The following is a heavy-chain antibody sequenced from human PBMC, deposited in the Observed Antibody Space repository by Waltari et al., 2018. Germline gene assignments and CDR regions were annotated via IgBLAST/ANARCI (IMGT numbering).Heavy chain of an antibody. Sequence: QVQLKESGPGLAKPSQTLSLTCTVCGASISSSSYYRSGVRQSPGRGLEWIGYIYYGGSTFYTPSLKTRVSISVDTSNNQFSLHLSSVTAADTAIYYCARAKSYCTGGTCYISPSWFDPWGQGTLVTVSS. J-gene: IGHJ5*02. CDR1: GASISSSSYY. CDR3: ARAKSYCTGGTCYISPSWFDP. CDR2: IYYGGST. V-gene: IGHV4-30-4*01. D-gene: IGHD2-8*02.